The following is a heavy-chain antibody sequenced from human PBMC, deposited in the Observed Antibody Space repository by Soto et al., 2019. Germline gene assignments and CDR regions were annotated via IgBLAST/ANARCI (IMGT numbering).Heavy chain of an antibody. D-gene: IGHD5-18*01. CDR2: IYPSGRA. Sequence: QVQLQESGPRLVTPSETLTLTCSLSGGSITNHYWGWIRQPPGKGLEFIGRIYPSGRAHYNPSLQRRVTRSVDTSKNQFSLKVNSVTAADTSIYYCARDYDVNTAVDYWYFDLWGRGTLVTVSS. CDR3: ARDYDVNTAVDYWYFDL. J-gene: IGHJ2*01. CDR1: GGSITNHY. V-gene: IGHV4-4*07.